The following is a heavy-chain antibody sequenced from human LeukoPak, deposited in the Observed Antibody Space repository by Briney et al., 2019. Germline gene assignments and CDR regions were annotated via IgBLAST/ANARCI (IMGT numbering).Heavy chain of an antibody. CDR3: ARDCYPIGVCYTSSLDY. D-gene: IGHD2-8*01. CDR1: GYTFTNYD. J-gene: IGHJ4*02. CDR2: ISAYNGNT. Sequence: ASVKVSCKASGYTFTNYDIRWGRQAPGQGLEWMGWISAYNGNTNYAQKLQGRVTMTTDTSTSTAYMELRSLRSDDTAVYYCARDCYPIGVCYTSSLDYWGQGTLVTVSS. V-gene: IGHV1-18*01.